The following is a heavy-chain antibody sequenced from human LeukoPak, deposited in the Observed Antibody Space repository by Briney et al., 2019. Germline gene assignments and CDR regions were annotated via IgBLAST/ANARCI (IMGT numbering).Heavy chain of an antibody. D-gene: IGHD4-17*01. CDR1: GFTFTSYA. V-gene: IGHV3-30-3*01. Sequence: GGSLRLSCTASGFTFTSYAMHWVRQAPGKGLEWVAVISYDGSNKYYADSVKGRFTISRDNSKNTLYLQMNSLRAEDTAVYYCAKDMNDYGLNWFDPWGQGTLVTVSS. CDR2: ISYDGSNK. CDR3: AKDMNDYGLNWFDP. J-gene: IGHJ5*02.